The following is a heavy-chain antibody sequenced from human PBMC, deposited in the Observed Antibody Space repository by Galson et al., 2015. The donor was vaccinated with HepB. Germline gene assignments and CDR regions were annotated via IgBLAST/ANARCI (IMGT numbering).Heavy chain of an antibody. D-gene: IGHD4-11*01. Sequence: LRLSCAASGFTFSSYSMNWVRQAPGKGLEWVSSISSSSSYIYYADSVKGRFTISRDNAKNSLYLQMNSLRAEDTAVYYCARDYSNYGGVWFDPWGQGTLVTVSS. CDR2: ISSSSSYI. J-gene: IGHJ5*02. CDR3: ARDYSNYGGVWFDP. CDR1: GFTFSSYS. V-gene: IGHV3-21*01.